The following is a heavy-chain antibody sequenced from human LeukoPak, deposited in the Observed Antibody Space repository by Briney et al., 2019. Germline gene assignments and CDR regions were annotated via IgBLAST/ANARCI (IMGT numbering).Heavy chain of an antibody. V-gene: IGHV3-66*01. CDR2: IYSGGST. J-gene: IGHJ4*02. Sequence: LPGGSLRLSCAASGFTVSSNYMSWVRQAPGKGLEWVSVIYSGGSTYYADSVKGRFTISRDNSKSTLYLQMNSLRAEDTAVYYCARAEEIAVAGQYLPGYFDYWGQGTLVTVSS. CDR1: GFTVSSNY. CDR3: ARAEEIAVAGQYLPGYFDY. D-gene: IGHD6-19*01.